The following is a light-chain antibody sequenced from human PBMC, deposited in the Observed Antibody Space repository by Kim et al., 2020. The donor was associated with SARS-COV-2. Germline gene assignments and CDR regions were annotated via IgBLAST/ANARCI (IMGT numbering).Light chain of an antibody. Sequence: VGDRVTITGRASQGISNYLAWYQQKPGKVPKLLIHDASTLRSGVPSRFSGSGSGTDFTLTITSLQPEDVATYYCQKYYGAPLTFGGGTKVDIK. CDR3: QKYYGAPLT. V-gene: IGKV1-27*01. CDR2: DAS. J-gene: IGKJ4*01. CDR1: QGISNY.